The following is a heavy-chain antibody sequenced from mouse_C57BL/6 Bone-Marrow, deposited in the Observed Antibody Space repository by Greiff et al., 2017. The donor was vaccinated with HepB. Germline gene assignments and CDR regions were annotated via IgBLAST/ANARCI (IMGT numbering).Heavy chain of an antibody. CDR1: GYSITSGYY. CDR2: ISYDGSN. D-gene: IGHD2-2*01. Sequence: EVKLMESGPGLVKPSQSLSLTCSVPGYSITSGYYWNWIRQFPGNKLEWMGYISYDGSNNYNPSLKNRISITRDTSKNQFFLKLNSVTTEDTATYYCARGRVWLRREAMDYWGQGTSVTVSS. CDR3: ARGRVWLRREAMDY. J-gene: IGHJ4*01. V-gene: IGHV3-6*01.